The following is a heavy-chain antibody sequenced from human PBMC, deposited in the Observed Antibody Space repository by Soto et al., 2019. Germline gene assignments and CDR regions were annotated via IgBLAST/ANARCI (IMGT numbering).Heavy chain of an antibody. CDR1: GYTFTGYY. D-gene: IGHD6-19*01. CDR2: INPNSGGT. Sequence: ASVKVSCKASGYTFTGYYMHWVRQAPGQGLEWMGWINPNSGGTNYAQKFQGWVTMTGDTSISTAYMELSRLRSDDTAVYYCARATHYPEAGTNYYYYGMDVWGQGTTVTVSS. J-gene: IGHJ6*02. CDR3: ARATHYPEAGTNYYYYGMDV. V-gene: IGHV1-2*04.